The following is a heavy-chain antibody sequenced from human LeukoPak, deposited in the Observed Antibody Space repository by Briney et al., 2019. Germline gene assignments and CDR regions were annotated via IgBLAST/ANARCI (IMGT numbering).Heavy chain of an antibody. Sequence: SVKVSCRASGGTFSSYAISWVRQAPGQGLEWMGGIIPIFGTANYVQKFQGRVTITTDESTGTAYMELSSLGSEDTAVYYCARVRVGVYSGSYYQYFQHWGQGTLVTVSS. CDR2: IIPIFGTA. J-gene: IGHJ1*01. V-gene: IGHV1-69*05. CDR3: ARVRVGVYSGSYYQYFQH. CDR1: GGTFSSYA. D-gene: IGHD1-26*01.